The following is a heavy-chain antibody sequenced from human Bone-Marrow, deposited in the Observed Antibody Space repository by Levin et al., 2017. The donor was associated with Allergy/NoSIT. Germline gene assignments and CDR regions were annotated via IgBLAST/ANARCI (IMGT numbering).Heavy chain of an antibody. Sequence: GGSLRLSCAASGFTFSSYAMSWVRQAPGKGLEWVSAISGSGGSTYYADSVKGRFTISRDNSKNTLYLQMNSLRAEDTAVYYCAKAPATVPTTYYYYMDVWGKGTTVTVSS. CDR2: ISGSGGST. D-gene: IGHD6-25*01. CDR3: AKAPATVPTTYYYYMDV. V-gene: IGHV3-23*01. CDR1: GFTFSSYA. J-gene: IGHJ6*03.